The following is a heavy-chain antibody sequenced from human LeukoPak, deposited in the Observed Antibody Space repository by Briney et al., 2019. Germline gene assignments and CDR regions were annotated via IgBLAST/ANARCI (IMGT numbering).Heavy chain of an antibody. CDR2: ISYDGSNK. CDR3: ARDQEQQHYESFDY. V-gene: IGHV3-30*01. J-gene: IGHJ4*02. Sequence: PGGSLRLSCAASGFTFSSYAMHWVRQAPGKGLEWVAVISYDGSNKYYADSVKGRFTISRDNSKNTLYLQMNSLRAEDTAVYYCARDQEQQHYESFDYWGQGTLVTVSS. D-gene: IGHD6-13*01. CDR1: GFTFSSYA.